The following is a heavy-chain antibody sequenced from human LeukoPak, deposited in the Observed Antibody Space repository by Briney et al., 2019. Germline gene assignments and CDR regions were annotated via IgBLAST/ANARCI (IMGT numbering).Heavy chain of an antibody. CDR3: VVWGEDRSGHRFDF. V-gene: IGHV3-74*01. J-gene: IGHJ4*02. Sequence: EGSLRLSCAASGFTFSSYAMSWVRQAPGKGLMWVSRINTDGSNTHYADSVKGRFTISRDNAKNTLYLQMNGLRVEDTAVYYCVVWGEDRSGHRFDFWGQGTLVTVSS. CDR2: INTDGSNT. D-gene: IGHD3-22*01. CDR1: GFTFSSYA.